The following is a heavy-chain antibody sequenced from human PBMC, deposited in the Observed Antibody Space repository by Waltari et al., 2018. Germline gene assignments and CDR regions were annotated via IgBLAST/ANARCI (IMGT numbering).Heavy chain of an antibody. CDR3: ALXYXXXSGYSXFXY. CDR1: GGTFSSYA. J-gene: IGHJ4*02. Sequence: VQLVQSXXEVKKPGXXXKVSCXXSGGTFSSYAISWVRQAPGQGLEWMGGIIPXFVTANYAQKFXXXXXITXDXSXSTAYMXXSSLRSEDTAVYYCALXYXXXSGYSXFXYWGQGXXVXXXS. CDR2: IIPXFVTA. D-gene: IGHD3-22*01. V-gene: IGHV1-69*13.